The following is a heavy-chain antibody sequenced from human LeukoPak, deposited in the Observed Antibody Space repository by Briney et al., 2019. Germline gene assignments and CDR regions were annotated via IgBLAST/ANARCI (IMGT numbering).Heavy chain of an antibody. D-gene: IGHD6-13*01. J-gene: IGHJ4*02. CDR2: IFYSGYT. CDR1: GDSISSYY. V-gene: IGHV4-59*08. CDR3: ARHSRCSTAARPFDC. Sequence: SETLSLTCTVSGDSISSYYWSWIRQPPGKGLEWIGNIFYSGYTNYNPSLKSRVTISVNTSRNQFSLNLSSVTAADTAVYYCARHSRCSTAARPFDCAGEGTLGTASS.